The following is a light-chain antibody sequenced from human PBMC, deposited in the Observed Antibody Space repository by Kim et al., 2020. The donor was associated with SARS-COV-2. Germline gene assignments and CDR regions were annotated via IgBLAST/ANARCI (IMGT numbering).Light chain of an antibody. J-gene: IGLJ2*01. CDR1: SLGSYY. V-gene: IGLV3-19*01. CDR2: GKN. Sequence: VALGQKVRITCQGDSLGSYYATWYQQKPGQAPIVVIYGKNNRPSGSPDRFSGSSSGDTASLTITGTQAGDEADYYCNSRGSNDNVLFGGGTKLTVL. CDR3: NSRGSNDNVL.